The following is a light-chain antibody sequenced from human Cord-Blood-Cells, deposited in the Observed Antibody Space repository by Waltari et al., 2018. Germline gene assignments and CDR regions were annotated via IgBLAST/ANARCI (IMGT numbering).Light chain of an antibody. CDR2: GAS. J-gene: IGKJ1*01. CDR3: QQYGSSPQT. Sequence: ETVLTQSPRTLTVALGASAALSCRASQSVSSSYLAWYQQKPGQAPRLLIYGASSRATGIPDRFSGSGSGTDFTLTISRLEPEDFAVYYCQQYGSSPQTFGQGTKVEIK. CDR1: QSVSSSY. V-gene: IGKV3-20*01.